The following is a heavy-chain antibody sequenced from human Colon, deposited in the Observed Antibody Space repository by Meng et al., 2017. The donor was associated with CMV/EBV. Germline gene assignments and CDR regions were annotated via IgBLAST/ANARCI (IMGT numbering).Heavy chain of an antibody. CDR3: ARDRGVDGDYSYGMDV. CDR1: GGSIRNYH. J-gene: IGHJ6*02. CDR2: VYYSGNA. D-gene: IGHD3-10*01. V-gene: IGHV4-59*01. Sequence: SETLSLTCSVSGGSIRNYHWSWVRQSPGKGLEWIGYVYYSGNANYNPSLKSRVTISVDMSKNQVSLSLTAVTAADTAVYYCARDRGVDGDYSYGMDVWGQGTTVTVSS.